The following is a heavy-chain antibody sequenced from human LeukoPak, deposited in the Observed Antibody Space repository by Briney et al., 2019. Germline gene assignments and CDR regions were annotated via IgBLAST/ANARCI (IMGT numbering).Heavy chain of an antibody. J-gene: IGHJ4*02. V-gene: IGHV3-30*04. CDR1: GFTFSSYA. Sequence: PGRSLRLSCAASGFTFSSYAMHWVRQAPGKGLEWVAVISYDGSNKYYADSVKGRFTISRDNSKNTLYLQMNSLRAEDTAVYYCARANRRQWLVTPFDYWGQGTLVTVSS. CDR3: ARANRRQWLVTPFDY. CDR2: ISYDGSNK. D-gene: IGHD6-19*01.